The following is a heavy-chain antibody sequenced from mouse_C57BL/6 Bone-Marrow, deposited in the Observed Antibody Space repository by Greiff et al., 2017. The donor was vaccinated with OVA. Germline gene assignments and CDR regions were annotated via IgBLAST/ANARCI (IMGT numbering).Heavy chain of an antibody. CDR3: TTGVYGNYGWYFDV. J-gene: IGHJ1*03. CDR2: IDPENGDT. CDR1: GFNIKDDY. V-gene: IGHV14-4*01. D-gene: IGHD2-1*01. Sequence: EVQLQQSGAELVRPGASVKLSCTASGFNIKDDYMHWVKQRPEQGLEWIGWIDPENGDTEYASKFQGKATMTADTSSNTAYLQLSSLTSEDAAVYYCTTGVYGNYGWYFDVGGTGTTVTVSS.